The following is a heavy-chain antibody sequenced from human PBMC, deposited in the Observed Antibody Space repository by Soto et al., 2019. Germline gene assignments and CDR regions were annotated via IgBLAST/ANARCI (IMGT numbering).Heavy chain of an antibody. Sequence: QVQLVQSGAEVKKPGASVKVSCKASGYTFTSYGISWVRQAPGQGLEWMGWISAYNGNTNYAQKLQGRVTMTTDTSTITAYMELRSLRSDDTAAYYCARDRTTVRYDPYYYYYGMDVWGQGTTVTVSS. CDR2: ISAYNGNT. CDR3: ARDRTTVRYDPYYYYYGMDV. D-gene: IGHD4-17*01. CDR1: GYTFTSYG. V-gene: IGHV1-18*04. J-gene: IGHJ6*02.